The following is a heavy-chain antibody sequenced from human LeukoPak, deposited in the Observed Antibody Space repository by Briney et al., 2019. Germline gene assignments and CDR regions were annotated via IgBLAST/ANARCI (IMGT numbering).Heavy chain of an antibody. CDR2: IYYSGST. CDR1: GGSISNGDYY. CDR3: AGNYYDSTGPKY. D-gene: IGHD3-22*01. J-gene: IGHJ4*02. Sequence: PSQTLSLTCTVSGGSISNGDYYWSWIRQPPGKGLEWIGYIYYSGSTNYNPSLKSRVTISVDTSKNQFSLKLSSVTAADTAVYYCAGNYYDSTGPKYWGQGTLVTVSS. V-gene: IGHV4-61*08.